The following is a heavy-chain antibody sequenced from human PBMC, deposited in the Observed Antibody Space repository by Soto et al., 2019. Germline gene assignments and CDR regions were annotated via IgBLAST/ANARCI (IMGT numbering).Heavy chain of an antibody. D-gene: IGHD3-3*01. CDR1: GFTFSSYA. CDR2: ISGSGGST. V-gene: IGHV3-23*01. CDR3: AKDLRFLEWLSHDY. J-gene: IGHJ4*02. Sequence: EVQLLESGGGLVQPGGSLRLSCAASGFTFSSYAMSWVRQAPGKGLEWVSAISGSGGSTYYADSVKGRFTISRDNSKITLYLQMNSLRAEDTAVYYCAKDLRFLEWLSHDYWGQGTLVTVSS.